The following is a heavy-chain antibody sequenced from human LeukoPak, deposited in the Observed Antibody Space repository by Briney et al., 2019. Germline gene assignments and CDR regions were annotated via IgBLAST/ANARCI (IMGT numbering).Heavy chain of an antibody. D-gene: IGHD1-7*01. CDR2: IYTSGST. CDR1: GGSISSGSYY. J-gene: IGHJ4*02. CDR3: ARELELLDY. Sequence: SEALSLTCTVSGGSISSGSYYWSWIRQPAGKGLEWIGRIYTSGSTNYNPSLKSRVTISVDTSKNQFSLKLSSVTAADTAVYYCARELELLDYWGQGTLVTVSS. V-gene: IGHV4-61*02.